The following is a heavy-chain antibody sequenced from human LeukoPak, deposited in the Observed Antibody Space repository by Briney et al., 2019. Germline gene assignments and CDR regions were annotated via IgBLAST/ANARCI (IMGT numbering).Heavy chain of an antibody. CDR2: IKSKTDGGTT. Sequence: GGSLRLSCAASGFTFSNAWMSWVRQAPGKGLEWVGRIKSKTDGGTTDYAAPVKGRFTISRDDSKNTLYLQMNSLKTEDTAVYYCTTDRFGMIGGFDPWGQGTLVTVSS. CDR1: GFTFSNAW. CDR3: TTDRFGMIGGFDP. V-gene: IGHV3-15*01. D-gene: IGHD3-22*01. J-gene: IGHJ5*02.